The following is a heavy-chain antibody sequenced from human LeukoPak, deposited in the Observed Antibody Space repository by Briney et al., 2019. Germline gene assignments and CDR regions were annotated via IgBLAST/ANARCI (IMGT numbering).Heavy chain of an antibody. CDR3: STTYYYDSSEGY. CDR1: GFTFSSYA. D-gene: IGHD3-22*01. J-gene: IGHJ4*02. Sequence: GGSLRLSCAASGFTFSSYAMSWVRQAPGRGLEWVGRIKSKTDGGTTDYAAPVKGRFTISRDDSKNTLYLQMNSLETEDTAVYYCSTTYYYDSSEGYWGQGTLVTVSS. V-gene: IGHV3-15*01. CDR2: IKSKTDGGTT.